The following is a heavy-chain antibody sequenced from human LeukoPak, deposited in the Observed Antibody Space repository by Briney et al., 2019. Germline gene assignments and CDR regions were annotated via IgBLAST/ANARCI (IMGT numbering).Heavy chain of an antibody. CDR3: ARHGKYYSGSQYFDF. CDR2: IYPDDSDT. J-gene: IGHJ4*02. V-gene: IGHV5-51*01. CDR1: GYSFTSQW. D-gene: IGHD6-19*01. Sequence: GEPLKITCQASGYSFTSQWIGWVRQMPGKGLEWMGIIYPDDSDTRYSPSFQGQVTISADKSISTAYLQWSSLKASDSAMYYCARHGKYYSGSQYFDFWGQGTLITVSS.